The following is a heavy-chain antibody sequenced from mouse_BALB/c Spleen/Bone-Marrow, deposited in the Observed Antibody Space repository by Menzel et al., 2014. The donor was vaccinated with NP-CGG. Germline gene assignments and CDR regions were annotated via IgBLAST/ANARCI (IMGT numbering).Heavy chain of an antibody. CDR1: GFSLTSYG. CDR2: IWAGGST. J-gene: IGHJ4*01. D-gene: IGHD1-1*01. V-gene: IGHV2-9*02. Sequence: QVQLKHSGPGLVAPSQSLSITCTVSGFSLTSYGVHWVRQPPGKGLEWLGVIWAGGSTNYNSALMSRLSISKDNSKSQVFLKMNSLQTDDTAMYYCARDHGSSYYAMDYWGQGTSVTVSS. CDR3: ARDHGSSYYAMDY.